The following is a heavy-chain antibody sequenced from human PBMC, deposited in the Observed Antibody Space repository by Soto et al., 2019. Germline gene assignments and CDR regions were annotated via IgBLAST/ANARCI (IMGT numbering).Heavy chain of an antibody. CDR3: ARARGGDSGDYASLFDR. Sequence: SETLSLTCTVFGGSVSIGDYLWSWIRQRPGKGLEWIGYIHDSGNTYYNPSLKSRVTTSLDTSKNQFSLKVTSMTAADTAVYFCARARGGDSGDYASLFDRWGQGNLVTVSS. CDR1: GGSVSIGDYL. D-gene: IGHD4-17*01. V-gene: IGHV4-30-4*01. J-gene: IGHJ5*02. CDR2: IHDSGNT.